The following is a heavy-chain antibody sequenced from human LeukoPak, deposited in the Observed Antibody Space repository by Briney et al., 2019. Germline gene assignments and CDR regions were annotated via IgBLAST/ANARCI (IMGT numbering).Heavy chain of an antibody. V-gene: IGHV3-74*01. J-gene: IGHJ4*02. CDR3: ARPKDSGYDVGIFDY. CDR2: INSDGSST. D-gene: IGHD5-12*01. CDR1: GFTFSSYW. Sequence: GSLRLSCAASGFTFSSYWMHWVRQAPGKGLVWVSRINSDGSSTSYADSVKGRFTISRDNAKNTLYLQMNSLRAEDTAVYYCARPKDSGYDVGIFDYWGQGTLVAVSS.